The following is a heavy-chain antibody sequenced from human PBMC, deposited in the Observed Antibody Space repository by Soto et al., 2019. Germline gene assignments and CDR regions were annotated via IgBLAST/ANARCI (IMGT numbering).Heavy chain of an antibody. J-gene: IGHJ5*02. CDR3: ARDPRYSSGWYVGFDP. CDR1: GGTFSSYT. Sequence: GASVKVSCKASGGTFSSYTISWVRQAPGQGLEWMGRIIPILGIANYAQKFQGRVTITADKSTSTAYMELSSLRSEDTAVYYCARDPRYSSGWYVGFDPWGQGTLVTVSS. V-gene: IGHV1-69*04. D-gene: IGHD6-19*01. CDR2: IIPILGIA.